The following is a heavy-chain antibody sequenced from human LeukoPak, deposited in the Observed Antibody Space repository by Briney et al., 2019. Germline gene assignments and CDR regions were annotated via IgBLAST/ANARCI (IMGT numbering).Heavy chain of an antibody. CDR2: INTNTGNP. J-gene: IGHJ4*02. D-gene: IGHD3-3*01. V-gene: IGHV7-4-1*02. CDR1: GYTFTSYA. CDR3: ARGEQLRFLECIGY. Sequence: ASVKVSCKASGYTFTSYAMNWVRQAPGQGLEWMGWINTNTGNPTYARGFTGRFVFSLDTSVSTAYLQISSLKAEDTAVYYCARGEQLRFLECIGYWGQGTLVTVSS.